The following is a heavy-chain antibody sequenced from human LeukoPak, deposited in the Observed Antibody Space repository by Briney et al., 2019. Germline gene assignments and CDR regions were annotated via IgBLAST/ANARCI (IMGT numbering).Heavy chain of an antibody. Sequence: GGSLRLSCAASGFTFSSYSMNWVRRAPGKGLEWVSHITASGTAMFYADSVKGRFTISRDNAKNSLYLQMNSLRGEDTAVYYCASSGSYRFDYWGQGTLVTVSS. CDR1: GFTFSSYS. D-gene: IGHD1-26*01. V-gene: IGHV3-48*01. J-gene: IGHJ4*02. CDR2: ITASGTAM. CDR3: ASSGSYRFDY.